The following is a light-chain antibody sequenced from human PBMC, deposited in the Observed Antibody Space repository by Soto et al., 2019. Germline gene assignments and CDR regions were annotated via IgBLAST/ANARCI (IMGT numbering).Light chain of an antibody. CDR3: QQHGT. V-gene: IGKV3-20*01. Sequence: EIVLTQSPGTLSLSPGERATLSCRASQSVTSSYLAWYQQKPGQAPRLLIYGASIRATDIPDRFTGSGSATDFTLTISRLEPEDFAVYYCQQHGTFGPGTKVDLK. J-gene: IGKJ3*01. CDR2: GAS. CDR1: QSVTSSY.